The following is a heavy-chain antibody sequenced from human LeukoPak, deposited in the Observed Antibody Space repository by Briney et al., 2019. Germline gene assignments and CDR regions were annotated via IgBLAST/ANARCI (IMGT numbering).Heavy chain of an antibody. J-gene: IGHJ3*02. CDR1: GFTFSSYA. Sequence: GGSLRLSCAASGFTFSSYAMSWVRQAPGKGLERVPAISGSGGSTYCADSVKGRFTISRDNSKNTLYLQMNSLRAEDTAVYYCAKDGSEWELLRPFDIWGQGTMVTVSS. CDR3: AKDGSEWELLRPFDI. D-gene: IGHD1-26*01. V-gene: IGHV3-23*01. CDR2: ISGSGGST.